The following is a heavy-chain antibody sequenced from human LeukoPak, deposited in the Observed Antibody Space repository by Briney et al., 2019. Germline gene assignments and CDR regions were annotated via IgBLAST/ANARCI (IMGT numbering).Heavy chain of an antibody. J-gene: IGHJ5*02. D-gene: IGHD1-14*01. CDR1: GFTFSSYW. CDR3: ARAAQPGFDP. CDR2: ISSDSGTI. V-gene: IGHV3-48*01. Sequence: GGSLRLSCAASGFTFSSYWMNWVRQAPGKGLEWVSYISSDSGTIYYADSVKGRFTISRDNAKKSLYLQMNSLRAEDTAVYYCARAAQPGFDPWGQGTLVTVSS.